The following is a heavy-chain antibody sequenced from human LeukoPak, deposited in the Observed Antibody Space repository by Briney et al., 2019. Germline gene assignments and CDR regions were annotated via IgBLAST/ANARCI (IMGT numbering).Heavy chain of an antibody. CDR2: IGSSGSTI. Sequence: GGSLRLSCAASGFIFSDYYMTWIRQAPGMGLEWISHIGSSGSTIYYADSMKGRFTISRDNTKKSLYLQMNSLRAEDTAVYYCARALWLGEGFFDYWGQGTPVTVSS. CDR3: ARALWLGEGFFDY. CDR1: GFIFSDYY. V-gene: IGHV3-11*04. D-gene: IGHD3-10*01. J-gene: IGHJ4*02.